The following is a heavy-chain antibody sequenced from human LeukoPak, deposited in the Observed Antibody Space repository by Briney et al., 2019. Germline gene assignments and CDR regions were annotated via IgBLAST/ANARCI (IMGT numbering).Heavy chain of an antibody. CDR2: ISSGGSTV. Sequence: GGSLRLSCAVSGFTFSSYAINWVRQAPGKGLEWVSYISSGGSTVYYADSVKGRFTISRDNAKNSLYLQMSSLRAEDTAVYYCARAFYGDLDYWGQGTLVTVSS. D-gene: IGHD4-17*01. V-gene: IGHV3-48*03. CDR3: ARAFYGDLDY. CDR1: GFTFSSYA. J-gene: IGHJ4*02.